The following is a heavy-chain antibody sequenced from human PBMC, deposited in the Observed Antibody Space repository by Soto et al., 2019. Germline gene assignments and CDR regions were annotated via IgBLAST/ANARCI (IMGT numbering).Heavy chain of an antibody. D-gene: IGHD3-10*01. CDR2: IYHSGST. CDR1: GGSISSSNW. J-gene: IGHJ6*02. Sequence: PSETLSLTCAVSGGSISSSNWWSWVRQPPGKGLEWIGEIYHSGSTNYNPSLKRRVTISVDKSKNQFSLKLSSVTAADTAVYYCARRVTMVLGKNYYYGMDVWGQGTTVTVSS. V-gene: IGHV4-4*02. CDR3: ARRVTMVLGKNYYYGMDV.